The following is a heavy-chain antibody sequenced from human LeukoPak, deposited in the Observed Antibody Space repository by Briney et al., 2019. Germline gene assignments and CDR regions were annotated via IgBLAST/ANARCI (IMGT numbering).Heavy chain of an antibody. CDR1: GGSISSSSYY. D-gene: IGHD2-15*01. Sequence: PSETLSLTCTASGGSISSSSYYWGWIRQPPGKGLEWIGSIYYSGSTYYNPSLKSRVTISVDTSKNQFSLKLSSVTAADTAVYYCARHTGSFRWFDPWGQGTLVTVSS. V-gene: IGHV4-39*01. CDR3: ARHTGSFRWFDP. CDR2: IYYSGST. J-gene: IGHJ5*02.